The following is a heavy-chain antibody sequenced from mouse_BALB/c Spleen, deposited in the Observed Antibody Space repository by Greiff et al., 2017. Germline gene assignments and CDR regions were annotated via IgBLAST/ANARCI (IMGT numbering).Heavy chain of an antibody. V-gene: IGHV1S81*02. Sequence: QVQLQQPGAELVKPGASVKLSCKASGYTFTSYWMHWVKQRPGQGLEWIGEINPSNGRTNYNEKFKSKATLTVDKSSSTAYMQLSSLTSEDSAVYYCTRRVVLYYAMDYWGQGTSVTVAS. CDR2: INPSNGRT. J-gene: IGHJ4*01. CDR3: TRRVVLYYAMDY. CDR1: GYTFTSYW. D-gene: IGHD1-1*02.